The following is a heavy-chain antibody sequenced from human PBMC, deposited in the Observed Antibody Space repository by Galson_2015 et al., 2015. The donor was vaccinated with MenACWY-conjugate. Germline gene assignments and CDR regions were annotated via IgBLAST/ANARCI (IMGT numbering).Heavy chain of an antibody. D-gene: IGHD1-26*01. CDR2: ISPGDSNT. V-gene: IGHV5-51*01. CDR3: ARHPPGGRGMDV. Sequence: QSGAEVKKPGDSLKISCKASGYIFTTYWIAWVRQMPGKGLGWMGLISPGDSNTRYSPSFQGQVTISADKSISTAYLQWSSLKASDTAMYYCARHPPGGRGMDVWGQGTTVTVSS. CDR1: GYIFTTYW. J-gene: IGHJ6*02.